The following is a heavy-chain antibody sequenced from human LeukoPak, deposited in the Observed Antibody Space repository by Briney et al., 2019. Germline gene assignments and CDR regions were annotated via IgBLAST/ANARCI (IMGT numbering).Heavy chain of an antibody. D-gene: IGHD6-19*01. V-gene: IGHV3-53*01. Sequence: PGGSLRLSCAASGFTVSSNYMSWVRQAPGKGLEWVSVIYSGGSTYYADSVKGRFTISRDNSKNTLYLQMNGLRAEDTAVYYCARDNSGWYFAFDIWGQGTMVTVSS. CDR1: GFTVSSNY. CDR2: IYSGGST. CDR3: ARDNSGWYFAFDI. J-gene: IGHJ3*02.